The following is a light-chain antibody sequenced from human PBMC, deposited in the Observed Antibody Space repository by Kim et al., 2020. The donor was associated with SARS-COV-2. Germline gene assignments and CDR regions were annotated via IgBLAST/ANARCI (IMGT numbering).Light chain of an antibody. Sequence: EIVLTQSPGTLSLSPGERATLSCRASQSVVSRFLAWFQQKPGQPPRLLIHDASSRATGIPDRFSGSGSGIDFTLTISRLETEDFAVYYCQQYGSSPYTFGQGTKLEI. CDR2: DAS. CDR1: QSVVSRF. J-gene: IGKJ2*01. V-gene: IGKV3-20*01. CDR3: QQYGSSPYT.